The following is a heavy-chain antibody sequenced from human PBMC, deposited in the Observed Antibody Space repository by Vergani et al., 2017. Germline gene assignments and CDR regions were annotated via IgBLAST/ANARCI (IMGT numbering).Heavy chain of an antibody. CDR3: ARDHIAAAGYYYYYGMDV. D-gene: IGHD6-13*01. CDR2: ISGSGGST. V-gene: IGHV3-23*01. J-gene: IGHJ6*02. Sequence: EVQLLESGGGLVQPGGSLRLSCAASGFTFSSYAMSWVRQAPGKGLEWVSAISGSGGSTYYADSGKGRFTISRDNAKNSLYLQMNSLRAEDTAVYYCARDHIAAAGYYYYYGMDVWGQGTTVTVSS. CDR1: GFTFSSYA.